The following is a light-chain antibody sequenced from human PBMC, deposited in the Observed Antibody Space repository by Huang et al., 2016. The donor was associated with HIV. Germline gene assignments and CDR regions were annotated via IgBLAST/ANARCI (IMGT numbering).Light chain of an antibody. Sequence: DIVMVQSPASLSVTPGEAVSITCRSSQRLLHRNGHNYLDWYWQKPGQSPQLLIYFVSTRASGVPDRFSGSGSGTDFTLRINRVEAGDVGVYYCMQGLQTWTFGQGTKVEI. V-gene: IGKV2-28*01. J-gene: IGKJ1*01. CDR2: FVS. CDR3: MQGLQTWT. CDR1: QRLLHRNGHNY.